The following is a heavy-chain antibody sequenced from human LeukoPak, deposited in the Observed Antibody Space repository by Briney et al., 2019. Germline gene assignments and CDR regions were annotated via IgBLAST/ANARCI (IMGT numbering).Heavy chain of an antibody. CDR3: ARDAADTVRGGDY. CDR2: ISAHNGNT. CDR1: DYTFMDYG. J-gene: IGHJ4*02. V-gene: IGHV1-18*01. Sequence: ASVKVSCKASDYTFMDYGISWVRQAPGQGLEWMGWISAHNGNTNYAHKLQGRVTMTTDTSTSTAYMELRSLRSDDTAVYYCARDAADTVRGGDYWGQGTLVTVSS. D-gene: IGHD5-18*01.